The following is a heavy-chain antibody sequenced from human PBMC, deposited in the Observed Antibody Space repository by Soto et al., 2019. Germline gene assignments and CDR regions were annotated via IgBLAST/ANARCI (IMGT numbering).Heavy chain of an antibody. CDR3: ARVAVVVPAAIQFPDYYYYYMDV. Sequence: LSLTCAASGFTFSDHYMDWVRQAPGKGLEWVGRTRNKANSYTTEYAASGKGRFTISRDDSKNSLYLQMNSLKTEDTAVYYCARVAVVVPAAIQFPDYYYYYMDVWGKGTTVTVSS. D-gene: IGHD2-2*01. V-gene: IGHV3-72*01. J-gene: IGHJ6*03. CDR2: TRNKANSYTT. CDR1: GFTFSDHY.